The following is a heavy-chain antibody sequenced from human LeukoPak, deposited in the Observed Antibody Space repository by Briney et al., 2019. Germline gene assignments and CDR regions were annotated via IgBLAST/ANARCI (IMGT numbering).Heavy chain of an antibody. V-gene: IGHV4-61*02. D-gene: IGHD6-13*01. CDR3: ARISSSNWYNERGAFDV. J-gene: IGHJ3*01. CDR2: IYASGIT. Sequence: PSQTLSLTCTVSGGSITTGSYYWSWIRQPAGKGLEFIGRIYASGITNYNPSLKSRVTISVDTSKNQFSLKLRSVTAADTAVYYCARISSSNWYNERGAFDVWGQGTMVTVSS. CDR1: GGSITTGSYY.